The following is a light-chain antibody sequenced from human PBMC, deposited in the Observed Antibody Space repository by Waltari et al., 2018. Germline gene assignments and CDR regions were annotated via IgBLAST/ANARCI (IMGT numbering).Light chain of an antibody. CDR1: QSISNY. V-gene: IGKV1-5*03. CDR3: QQYNTYSS. Sequence: DIQMTQSPSTLSASVGDTITITCRASQSISNYLAWYQQKPGKAPKLLIYKASSSGSGVPSRFSGSGSGTEFTLTISSLQPDDFATYYCQQYNTYSSFGQGTKLEI. CDR2: KAS. J-gene: IGKJ2*03.